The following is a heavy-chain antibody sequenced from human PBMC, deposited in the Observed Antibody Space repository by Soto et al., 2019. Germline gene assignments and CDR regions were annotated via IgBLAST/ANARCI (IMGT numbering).Heavy chain of an antibody. Sequence: QVQLVQSGAEVKKPGASVKVSCKASGYTFTSYGISWVRQAPGQGLEWMGWISTYNGNTKYAQKLQGRVTMTTDTSTSTGDMELRSLRSNDTAVFYCAREMVRGVGSDYWGQGTLVTVSS. CDR2: ISTYNGNT. V-gene: IGHV1-18*01. CDR1: GYTFTSYG. D-gene: IGHD3-10*01. J-gene: IGHJ4*02. CDR3: AREMVRGVGSDY.